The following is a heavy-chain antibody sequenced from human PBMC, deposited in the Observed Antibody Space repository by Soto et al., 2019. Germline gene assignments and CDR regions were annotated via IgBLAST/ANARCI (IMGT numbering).Heavy chain of an antibody. CDR2: ITGSSGST. CDR1: GFTFSSYA. Sequence: PGGSLRLSCAASGFTFSSYAMTWVRQAPGRGLEWVSGITGSSGSTYYADSVKGRFTISRDISKNTLYLQMNSLRAEDTAVYYCAKSQWSGELQTFDYWGQGTLVTVSS. J-gene: IGHJ4*02. V-gene: IGHV3-23*01. CDR3: AKSQWSGELQTFDY. D-gene: IGHD3-3*01.